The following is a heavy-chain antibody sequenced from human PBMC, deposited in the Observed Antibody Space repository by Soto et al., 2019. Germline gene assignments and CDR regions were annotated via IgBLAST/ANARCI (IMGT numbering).Heavy chain of an antibody. CDR3: ARGNFYEPSAYFSSYYFDS. Sequence: QVQLVESGGRVVQPGRSLRLSCGMSGFTFSNYVMNWVRQAPGRGLEWVALIWDDGSNKYYTDSVQGRFSISRDNYKGTLYLQMDSMRAEDTALYYCARGNFYEPSAYFSSYYFDSWGQGTLVTVST. CDR2: IWDDGSNK. D-gene: IGHD3-22*01. V-gene: IGHV3-33*01. CDR1: GFTFSNYV. J-gene: IGHJ4*02.